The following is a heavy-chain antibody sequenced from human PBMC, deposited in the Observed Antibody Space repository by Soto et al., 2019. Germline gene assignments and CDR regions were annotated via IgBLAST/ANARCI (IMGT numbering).Heavy chain of an antibody. Sequence: GASVKVSCKASGYTFTSYGISWVRQAPGQGLERMGWISAYNDVTRDSQRFQGRITMTSDTSTSSVYMELRGLTSEDTAVFYFLRDVIGHDNYETIGYYFVHWGPGTLVTVSS. CDR1: GYTFTSYG. D-gene: IGHD3-16*01. CDR3: LRDVIGHDNYETIGYYFVH. J-gene: IGHJ4*02. V-gene: IGHV1-18*01. CDR2: ISAYNDVT.